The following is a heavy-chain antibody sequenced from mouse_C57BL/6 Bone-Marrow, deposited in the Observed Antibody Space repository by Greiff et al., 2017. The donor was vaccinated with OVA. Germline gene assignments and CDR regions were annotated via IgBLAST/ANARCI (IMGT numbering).Heavy chain of an antibody. CDR2: ISDGGSYT. D-gene: IGHD1-1*01. J-gene: IGHJ4*01. CDR1: GFTFSSYA. V-gene: IGHV5-4*01. CDR3: ARDRNYGDYAMDY. Sequence: EVKLMESGGGLVKPGGSLKLSCAASGFTFSSYAMSWVHQTPEKRLEWVATISDGGSYTYYPDNVKGRFTISRDNAKNNLYLQMSHLKSEDTAMXYCARDRNYGDYAMDYWGQGTSVTVSS.